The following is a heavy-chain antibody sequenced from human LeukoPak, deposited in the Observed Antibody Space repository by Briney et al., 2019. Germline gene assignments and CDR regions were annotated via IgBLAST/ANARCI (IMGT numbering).Heavy chain of an antibody. V-gene: IGHV4-39*01. Sequence: PSETLTLTCTVSGGSISSSSYYWGWIRQPPGKGLEWIGSINYSGNTYYSPSLKSRVTISVDTSKNQSSLKLSSVTAADTAVYYCARVDIVVVPSTNFDNWGQGTLVAVSS. CDR2: INYSGNT. D-gene: IGHD2-2*01. J-gene: IGHJ4*02. CDR3: ARVDIVVVPSTNFDN. CDR1: GGSISSSSYY.